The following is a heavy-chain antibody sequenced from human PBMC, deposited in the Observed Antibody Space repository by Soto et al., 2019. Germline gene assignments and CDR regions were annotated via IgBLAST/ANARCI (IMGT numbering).Heavy chain of an antibody. CDR1: GGSFSGYY. CDR3: ARASGAAAGTHGGFDP. CDR2: INHSGST. Sequence: QVQLQQWGAGLLKPSETLSLTCAVYGGSFSGYYWSWIRQPPGKGLEWIGEINHSGSTNYNPSLKSRVPIAVDTYKNQFALKPSSVTAADTAWYYCARASGAAAGTHGGFDPWGQGTLVTVSS. J-gene: IGHJ5*02. D-gene: IGHD6-13*01. V-gene: IGHV4-34*01.